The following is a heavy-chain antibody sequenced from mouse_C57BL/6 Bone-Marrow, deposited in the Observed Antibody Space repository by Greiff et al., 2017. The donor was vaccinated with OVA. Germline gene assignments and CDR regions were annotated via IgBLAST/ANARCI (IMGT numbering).Heavy chain of an antibody. V-gene: IGHV5-6*02. CDR1: GFTFSSYG. J-gene: IGHJ4*01. Sequence: DVKLQESGGDLVKPGGSLKLSCAASGFTFSSYGMSWVRQTPDKRLEWVATISSGGSYTYYPDSVKGRFTISRDNAKNTLYLQMSSLKSEDTAMYYCARHRTRAMDYWGQGTSVTVSS. CDR3: ARHRTRAMDY. D-gene: IGHD2-14*01. CDR2: ISSGGSYT.